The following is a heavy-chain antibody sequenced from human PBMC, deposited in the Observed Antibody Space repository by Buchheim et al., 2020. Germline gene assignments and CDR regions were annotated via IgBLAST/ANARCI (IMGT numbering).Heavy chain of an antibody. CDR2: ISSSSSTI. Sequence: EVQLVESGGGLVQPGGSLRLSCAASGFTFSSYSMNWVRQAPGKGLEWVSYISSSSSTIYYADPVKGRFTISRDNAKNSLYLQMNSLRAEDTAVYYCARDHGGYIVVVPAAIDYWGQGTL. J-gene: IGHJ4*02. CDR1: GFTFSSYS. D-gene: IGHD2-2*02. CDR3: ARDHGGYIVVVPAAIDY. V-gene: IGHV3-48*01.